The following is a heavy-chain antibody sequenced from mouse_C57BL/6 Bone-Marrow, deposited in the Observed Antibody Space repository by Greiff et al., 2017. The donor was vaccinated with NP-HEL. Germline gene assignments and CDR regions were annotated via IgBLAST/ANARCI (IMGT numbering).Heavy chain of an antibody. CDR2: ISNLAYSI. CDR1: GFTFSDYG. Sequence: EVQGVESGGGLVQPGGSLKLSCAASGFTFSDYGMAWVRQAPRKGPEWVAFISNLAYSIYYADTVTGRFTISRENAKNTLYLEMSSLRSEDTAMYYCARHGDGPRYFDVWGTGTTVTVSS. V-gene: IGHV5-15*01. J-gene: IGHJ1*03. CDR3: ARHGDGPRYFDV.